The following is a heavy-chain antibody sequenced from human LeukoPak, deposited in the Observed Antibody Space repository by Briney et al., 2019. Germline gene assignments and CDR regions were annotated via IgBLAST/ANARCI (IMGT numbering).Heavy chain of an antibody. Sequence: GGSLRLSCAASGFTVSSNYMSWVRQAPGKGLEWVSVIYSGGSTXYAXSXXGRFTISRDNSKNTLYLQMNSLRAEDTAVYYCARAQDYGGELDYWGQGTLVTVSS. CDR2: IYSGGST. CDR3: ARAQDYGGELDY. CDR1: GFTVSSNY. V-gene: IGHV3-53*01. J-gene: IGHJ4*02. D-gene: IGHD4-23*01.